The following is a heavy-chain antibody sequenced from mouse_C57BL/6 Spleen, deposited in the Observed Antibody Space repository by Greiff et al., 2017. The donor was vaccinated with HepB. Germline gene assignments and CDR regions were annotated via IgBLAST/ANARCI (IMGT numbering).Heavy chain of an antibody. V-gene: IGHV5-17*01. D-gene: IGHD1-1*01. CDR3: GRDYGSSFPWFAY. J-gene: IGHJ3*01. CDR1: GFTFSDYG. Sequence: EVQLVESGGGLVKPGGSLKLSCAASGFTFSDYGMHWVRQAPEKGLEWVAYISSGSSTIYYADTVKGRFTISRDNAKNTLFLQMTSLRSEDTAMYYCGRDYGSSFPWFAYWGQGTLVTVSA. CDR2: ISSGSSTI.